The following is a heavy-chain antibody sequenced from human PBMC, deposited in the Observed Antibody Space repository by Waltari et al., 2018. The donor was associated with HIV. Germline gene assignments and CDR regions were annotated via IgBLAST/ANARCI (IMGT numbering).Heavy chain of an antibody. V-gene: IGHV3-15*01. Sequence: EVQLVESGGGLVKPGGSLRLSCAASGFTFSDAWMSWVRQAPGKGLEWVGRIKRKIDGGTPDYAAPVKGRFTIPRDDSKNTLYLQMNSLKTEDTAVYYCTTNTVTAYIDYWGQGSLVTVSS. CDR1: GFTFSDAW. D-gene: IGHD2-21*02. CDR3: TTNTVTAYIDY. J-gene: IGHJ4*02. CDR2: IKRKIDGGTP.